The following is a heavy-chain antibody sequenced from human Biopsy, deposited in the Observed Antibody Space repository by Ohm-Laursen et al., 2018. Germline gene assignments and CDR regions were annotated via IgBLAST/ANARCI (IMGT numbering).Heavy chain of an antibody. CDR3: VRGVDYYDPYHYYALDV. D-gene: IGHD3-22*01. J-gene: IGHJ6*02. CDR1: GESINGYY. Sequence: SQTLSLTCPVYGESINGYYWSWIRQTPGKGLEWIGEISHSGRTNYNPSLKSRVTISVDTSKNQYSLKVSSVTAADTAVYYCVRGVDYYDPYHYYALDVWGQGTAVTVSS. V-gene: IGHV4-34*01. CDR2: ISHSGRT.